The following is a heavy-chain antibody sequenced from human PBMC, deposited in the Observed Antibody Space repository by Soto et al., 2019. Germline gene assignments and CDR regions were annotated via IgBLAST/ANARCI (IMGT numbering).Heavy chain of an antibody. CDR3: ARDQWWVDY. D-gene: IGHD2-15*01. J-gene: IGHJ4*02. CDR1: GASISSHY. Sequence: PSETLSLTCTVSGASISSHYWSWVRQPPGKGLEWIGYISYSGSTDYNPSLKSRVTMSVDTSKNQVSLKLNSVTAADTAMYYCARDQWWVDYWGQGSLVTVSS. CDR2: ISYSGST. V-gene: IGHV4-59*11.